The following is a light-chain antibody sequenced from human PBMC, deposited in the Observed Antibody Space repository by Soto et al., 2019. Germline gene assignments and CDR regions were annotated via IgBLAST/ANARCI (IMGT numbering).Light chain of an antibody. CDR1: QSVSSY. CDR2: DAS. J-gene: IGKJ3*01. V-gene: IGKV3-11*01. CDR3: QQRSNWPPRGIT. Sequence: EIVLTQSPATLSLSPGERATLSCRASQSVSSYLAWYQQKPGQAPRLLIYDASNRATGIPARFSGSGSGTDFTLTISSLAPDDFAVYYCQQRSNWPPRGITFGPGTKVDIK.